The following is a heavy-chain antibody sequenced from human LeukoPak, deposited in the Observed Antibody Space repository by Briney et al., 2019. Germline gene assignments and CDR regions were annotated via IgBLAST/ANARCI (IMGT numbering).Heavy chain of an antibody. CDR1: GYNCTNYW. J-gene: IGHJ4*02. CDR2: TSPGDSDN. Sequence: GESLKISCKASGYNCTNYWIGWVRQMPGKGLEWIGITSPGDSDNRYSPSFQGQVTISADKSICTAYLQWSSLKASDTAMYYCARRGDSYGRFDYWGQGILVTVSS. D-gene: IGHD5-18*01. CDR3: ARRGDSYGRFDY. V-gene: IGHV5-51*01.